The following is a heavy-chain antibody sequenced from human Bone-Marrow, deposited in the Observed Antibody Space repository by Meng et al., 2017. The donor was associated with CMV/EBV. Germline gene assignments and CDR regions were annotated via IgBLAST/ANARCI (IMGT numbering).Heavy chain of an antibody. V-gene: IGHV3-30-3*01. Sequence: GESLKISCAASGFTFSSYAMHWVRQAPGKGLEWVAVISYDGSNKYYADSVKDRFTISRDNSKNTLYLQMNSLRAEDTAVYYCARDGYCSSTSCYALGYWGQGTLVTVSS. D-gene: IGHD2-2*03. CDR3: ARDGYCSSTSCYALGY. CDR1: GFTFSSYA. CDR2: ISYDGSNK. J-gene: IGHJ4*02.